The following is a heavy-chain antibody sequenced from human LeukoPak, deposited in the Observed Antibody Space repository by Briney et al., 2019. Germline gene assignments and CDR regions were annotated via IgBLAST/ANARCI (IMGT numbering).Heavy chain of an antibody. CDR2: ISAYNGNT. Sequence: GASVKVSCKTSGYIFTGYYIHWVRQAPGQGLEWMGWISAYNGNTNYAQKLQGRVTMTTDTSTSTAYMELRSLRSDGTAVYYCARDRYYDSSGYYDYWGQGTLVTVSS. V-gene: IGHV1-18*04. CDR3: ARDRYYDSSGYYDY. J-gene: IGHJ4*02. D-gene: IGHD3-22*01. CDR1: GYIFTGYY.